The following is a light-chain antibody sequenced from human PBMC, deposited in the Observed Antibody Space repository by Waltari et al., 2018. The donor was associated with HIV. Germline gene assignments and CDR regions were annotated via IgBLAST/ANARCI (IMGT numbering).Light chain of an antibody. CDR2: HDS. V-gene: IGLV3-21*04. Sequence: YVLTQAPSESVAPGQTARISCGGDNIGRRSVHWYQQKPGPAPALVIYHDSGRPSGIPERFSGSNTGNTATLTISGVEAGDEAHYYCQVWDSPSEQILFGGGTRLTVL. CDR1: NIGRRS. CDR3: QVWDSPSEQIL. J-gene: IGLJ2*01.